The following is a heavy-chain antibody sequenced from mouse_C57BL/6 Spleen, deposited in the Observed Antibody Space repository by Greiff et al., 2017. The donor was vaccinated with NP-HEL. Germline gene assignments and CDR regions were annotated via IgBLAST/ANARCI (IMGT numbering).Heavy chain of an antibody. V-gene: IGHV1-47*01. J-gene: IGHJ4*01. D-gene: IGHD1-1*01. CDR1: GYTFTTYP. CDR2: FHPYNDDT. CDR3: ARLGYGSGSYAMDY. Sequence: QVQLQQSGAELVKPGASVKMSCKASGYTFTTYPIEWMKQNHGQSLEWIGNFHPYNDDTKYNEKFKGKATLTVEKSSSTVYLQLSRLTSDDSAVYYCARLGYGSGSYAMDYWGQGTSVTVSS.